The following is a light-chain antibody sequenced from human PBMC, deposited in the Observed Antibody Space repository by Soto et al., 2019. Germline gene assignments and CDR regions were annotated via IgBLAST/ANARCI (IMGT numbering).Light chain of an antibody. Sequence: PSTLSGSVGYRVTITSLASQTISSWLAWYQQKPGKAPKLLIYKASTLKGGVPSRFSGSGSGTEFTLTISSLQPEDFAVYYCKQYKEWPPFTFGQGTRLEIK. V-gene: IGKV1-5*03. CDR3: KQYKEWPPFT. J-gene: IGKJ5*01. CDR1: QTISSW. CDR2: KAS.